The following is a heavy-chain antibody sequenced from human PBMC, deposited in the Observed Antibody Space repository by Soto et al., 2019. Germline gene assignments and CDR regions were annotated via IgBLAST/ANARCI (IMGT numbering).Heavy chain of an antibody. V-gene: IGHV3-33*01. Sequence: QVQLVESGGGVVQPGRSLRLSCAASGFTFSNYGMHWARQAPGKGLEWVAAILYDGSNKYYTDSVKGRFTISRDNSKNTLYLQMNSLRAEDTAVYYCAGGTYYSDYTGQGTVVTVSS. CDR1: GFTFSNYG. D-gene: IGHD1-26*01. CDR2: ILYDGSNK. CDR3: AGGTYYSDY. J-gene: IGHJ4*02.